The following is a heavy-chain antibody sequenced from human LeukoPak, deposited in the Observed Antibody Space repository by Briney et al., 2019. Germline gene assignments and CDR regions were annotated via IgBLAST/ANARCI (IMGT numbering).Heavy chain of an antibody. CDR1: GFTFSSYW. V-gene: IGHV3-7*01. Sequence: GGSLRLSCAASGFTFSSYWMSWVRQAPGKGLEWVANIKQDGSEKYYVDSVKGRFTISRDNAKNSLYLQMNSLRAEDTAVYYCARDSSAAGSYYYYYGMDVWGQGTTVTVSS. J-gene: IGHJ6*02. D-gene: IGHD6-13*01. CDR3: ARDSSAAGSYYYYYGMDV. CDR2: IKQDGSEK.